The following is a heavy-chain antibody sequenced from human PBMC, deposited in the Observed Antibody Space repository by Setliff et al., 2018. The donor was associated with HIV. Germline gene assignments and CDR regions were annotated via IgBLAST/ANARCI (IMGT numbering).Heavy chain of an antibody. J-gene: IGHJ6*03. CDR3: ARDRGLRGMLLSSKELGFYCMDV. Sequence: GGSLRLSCAVSGFSLGDFGISWVRQAPGKGLEWVSSISSSSSYIYYADSVRGRFTISRDNAKNSLYLQMNSLRAEDTAVYYCARDRGLRGMLLSSKELGFYCMDVWGKGTTVTVSS. V-gene: IGHV3-21*04. CDR2: ISSSSSYI. D-gene: IGHD1-26*01. CDR1: GFSLGDFG.